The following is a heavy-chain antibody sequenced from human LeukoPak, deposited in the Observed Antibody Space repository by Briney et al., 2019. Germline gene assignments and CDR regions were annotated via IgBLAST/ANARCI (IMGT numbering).Heavy chain of an antibody. CDR2: IYGDGGST. CDR3: ARHSRGYDY. D-gene: IGHD6-25*01. V-gene: IGHV3-43*02. CDR1: GFTFDDYA. J-gene: IGHJ4*02. Sequence: PGGSLRLSCAASGFTFDDYAMHWVRQAPGKGLEWVSLIYGDGGSTYYADSVEGRFTISRDNAKNSLYLQMNSLRAEDTAVYYCARHSRGYDYWGQGTLVTVSS.